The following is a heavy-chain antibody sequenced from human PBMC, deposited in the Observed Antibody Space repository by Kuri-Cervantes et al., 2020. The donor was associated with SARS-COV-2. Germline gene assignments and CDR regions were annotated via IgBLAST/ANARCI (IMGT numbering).Heavy chain of an antibody. J-gene: IGHJ5*02. Sequence: GESLKISCAASGFTFSSYSMNWVRQAPGKGLEWVSSISSSSSYIYYADSVKGRITISRDNARNSLYLQMNSLRAENTAVYYCARNSGYDFWFDPWGQGTLVTVSS. CDR1: GFTFSSYS. D-gene: IGHD5-12*01. CDR2: ISSSSSYI. CDR3: ARNSGYDFWFDP. V-gene: IGHV3-21*01.